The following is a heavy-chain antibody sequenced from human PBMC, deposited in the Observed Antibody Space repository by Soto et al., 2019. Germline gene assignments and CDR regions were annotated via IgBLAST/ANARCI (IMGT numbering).Heavy chain of an antibody. CDR1: GYSFTSYW. D-gene: IGHD2-2*01. J-gene: IGHJ5*02. CDR3: ARHVAGGDIVVVPAAPRFDP. CDR2: IYPGDSDT. Sequence: PGESLKISCKGSGYSFTSYWIGWVRQMPGKGLEWMGIIYPGDSDTRYSPSFQGQVTISADKSISTAYLQWSSLKASDTAMYYCARHVAGGDIVVVPAAPRFDPWGQGTLVTVPS. V-gene: IGHV5-51*01.